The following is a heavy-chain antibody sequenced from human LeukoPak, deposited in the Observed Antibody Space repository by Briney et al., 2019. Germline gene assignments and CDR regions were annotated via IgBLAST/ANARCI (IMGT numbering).Heavy chain of an antibody. CDR2: VYSGGST. V-gene: IGHV3-53*01. J-gene: IGHJ6*02. Sequence: GGSLRLSCAAPGFTVSSNYMTWVRQAPGKGLEWVSVVYSGGSTYYVDSVKGRFTISRDNSKNTLYFQMNSLRAEDTAVYYCARGVTTGTTPYYYGMDVWGQGTTVTVSS. D-gene: IGHD1-1*01. CDR1: GFTVSSNY. CDR3: ARGVTTGTTPYYYGMDV.